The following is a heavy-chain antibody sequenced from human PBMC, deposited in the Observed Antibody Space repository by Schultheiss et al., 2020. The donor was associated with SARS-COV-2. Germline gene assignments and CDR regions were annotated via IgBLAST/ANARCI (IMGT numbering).Heavy chain of an antibody. CDR3: ARRGDYGDYVDY. Sequence: SETLSLTCAVYGGSFSGYYWTWIRQPPGKGLEWIGEINHRGSANYNPSLKSRVTISVDTSKNQFSLEMTSVTPADTAVYYCARRGDYGDYVDYWGQGTLVTVSS. D-gene: IGHD4-17*01. J-gene: IGHJ4*02. V-gene: IGHV4-34*01. CDR2: INHRGSA. CDR1: GGSFSGYY.